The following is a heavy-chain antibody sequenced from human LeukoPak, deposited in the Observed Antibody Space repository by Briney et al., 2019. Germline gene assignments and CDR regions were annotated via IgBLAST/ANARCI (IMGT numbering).Heavy chain of an antibody. Sequence: PGGSLRLSCAASGFTFSSYAMSWVRQAPGKGLEWVSAISGSGGGTYYADSVKGRFTISRDNSKNTLCLQMNSLRAEDTAVYYCAKGPPGYYTAINYFDYWGQGTLVTVSS. D-gene: IGHD3/OR15-3a*01. CDR3: AKGPPGYYTAINYFDY. CDR1: GFTFSSYA. V-gene: IGHV3-23*01. CDR2: ISGSGGGT. J-gene: IGHJ4*02.